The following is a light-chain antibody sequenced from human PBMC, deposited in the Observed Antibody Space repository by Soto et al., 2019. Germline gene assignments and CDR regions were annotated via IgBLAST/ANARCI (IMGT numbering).Light chain of an antibody. J-gene: IGKJ1*01. CDR2: GAS. Sequence: ELVMTQSPATLSVSPGERATLSCRASQSVSSNLAWYQQKPGQAPRLLIYGASTRATGIPARFSGSGSGTGFSLTISSLLSEDFAVYYCQQYTNWPRTFGQGTKVEIK. CDR3: QQYTNWPRT. V-gene: IGKV3-15*01. CDR1: QSVSSN.